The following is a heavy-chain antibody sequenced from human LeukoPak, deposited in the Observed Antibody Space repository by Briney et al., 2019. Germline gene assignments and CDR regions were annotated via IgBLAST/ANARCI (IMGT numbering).Heavy chain of an antibody. Sequence: GGSLRLSCTASGFTFRSYDMLWVRQAPGKGLEWVAFIRYDGNNKFYVDSVKGRFTVSRDNFKSSLDLQMNSLRSEDTAMYYCARDPDSSGYYFDYWGQGTLVTVSS. CDR1: GFTFRSYD. J-gene: IGHJ4*02. CDR3: ARDPDSSGYYFDY. CDR2: IRYDGNNK. D-gene: IGHD3-22*01. V-gene: IGHV3-30*02.